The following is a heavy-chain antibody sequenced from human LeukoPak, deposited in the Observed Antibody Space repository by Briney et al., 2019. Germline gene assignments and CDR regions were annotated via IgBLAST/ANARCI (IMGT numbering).Heavy chain of an antibody. Sequence: ASVKVSCKASEYTFTGYYMHWVRQAPGQGLEWMGWINPNSGGTNYAQKFQGRVTMTRDTSISTAYMELSRLRSDDTAVYYCARVSGWNDAWDQYEADVWGKGTTVTVSS. CDR2: INPNSGGT. D-gene: IGHD1-1*01. V-gene: IGHV1-2*02. CDR1: EYTFTGYY. J-gene: IGHJ6*04. CDR3: ARVSGWNDAWDQYEADV.